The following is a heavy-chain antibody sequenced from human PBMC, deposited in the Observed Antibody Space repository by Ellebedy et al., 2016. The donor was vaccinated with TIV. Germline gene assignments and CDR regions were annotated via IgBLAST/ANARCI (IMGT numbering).Heavy chain of an antibody. D-gene: IGHD2/OR15-2a*01. V-gene: IGHV3-11*03. Sequence: GRFTMSRDNAKNSVYLQMNSLRAEDTAIYYCVKNRASLDPWGQGTLVTVSS. J-gene: IGHJ5*02. CDR3: VKNRASLDP.